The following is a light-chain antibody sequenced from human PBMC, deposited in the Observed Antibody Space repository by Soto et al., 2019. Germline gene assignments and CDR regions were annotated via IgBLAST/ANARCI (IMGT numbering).Light chain of an antibody. CDR3: QQTSSTPHT. Sequence: DIQMTQSPSSLSASVGDRVTITCRASQKISSSLNWYQQKPGQAPKLLIHTASNLQTGVPSRFSGSGSGTDSTLTLSSLQLEDFATYFCQQTSSTPHTFGQGTKLEIK. J-gene: IGKJ2*01. V-gene: IGKV1-39*01. CDR2: TAS. CDR1: QKISSS.